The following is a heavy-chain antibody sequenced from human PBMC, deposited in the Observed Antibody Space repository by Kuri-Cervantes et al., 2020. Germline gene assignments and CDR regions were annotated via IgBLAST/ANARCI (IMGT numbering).Heavy chain of an antibody. CDR1: GGSFSGYY. D-gene: IGHD3-22*01. Sequence: SQTLSLTCAVYGGSFSGYYWSWIRQPPGKGLEWIGEINHSGSTNYNPSLKSRATISVDTSKNQFSLKLSSVTAADTAVYYCASSSGYPTADYWGQGTLVTVSS. J-gene: IGHJ4*02. CDR3: ASSSGYPTADY. V-gene: IGHV4-34*01. CDR2: INHSGST.